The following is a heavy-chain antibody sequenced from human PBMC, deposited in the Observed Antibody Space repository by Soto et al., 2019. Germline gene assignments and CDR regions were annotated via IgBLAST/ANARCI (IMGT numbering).Heavy chain of an antibody. CDR1: GFSLTTSGVG. V-gene: IGHV2-5*02. Sequence: QITLKESGPPLVKPTQTLTLTCTFSGFSLTTSGVGVGWIRQPPGKALEWLALIYWDDDKRYSPSLKSRLTITQDTSKTKVVLTMTNMDPADTATYFGAHRTTTVTWWFDPWGQGTLVSGAS. D-gene: IGHD4-17*01. CDR3: AHRTTTVTWWFDP. CDR2: IYWDDDK. J-gene: IGHJ5*02.